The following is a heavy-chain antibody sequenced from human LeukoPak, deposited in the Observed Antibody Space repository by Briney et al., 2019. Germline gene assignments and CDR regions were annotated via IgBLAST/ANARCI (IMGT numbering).Heavy chain of an antibody. CDR2: ISDSGNT. D-gene: IGHD4-23*01. Sequence: SETLSLTCTVSGGSISSYYWGWIRQPPGKGLEWIGTISDSGNTYYNPSLRSRVTISEDTSKNQFSLKSTSVTAADTAVYYCARQGDGGRAYDHWGQGTLVTVSS. V-gene: IGHV4-39*01. J-gene: IGHJ4*02. CDR3: ARQGDGGRAYDH. CDR1: GGSISSYY.